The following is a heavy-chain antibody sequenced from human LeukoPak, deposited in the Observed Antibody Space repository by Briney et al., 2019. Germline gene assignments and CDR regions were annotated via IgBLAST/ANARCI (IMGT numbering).Heavy chain of an antibody. V-gene: IGHV4-4*07. J-gene: IGHJ6*03. CDR3: ARLLPSEHHHYYSFYMDV. CDR2: IYTSGST. Sequence: PSETLSLTCTVSGGSISSYYWSWIRQPAGKGLEWTGRIYTSGSTNYNPSLKSRVTMSVDTSKNQFSLKLSSVTAADTAVYYCARLLPSEHHHYYSFYMDVWGKGTTVTVSS. D-gene: IGHD1/OR15-1a*01. CDR1: GGSISSYY.